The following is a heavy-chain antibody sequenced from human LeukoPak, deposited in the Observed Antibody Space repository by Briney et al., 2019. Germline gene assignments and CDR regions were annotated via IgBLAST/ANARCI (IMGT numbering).Heavy chain of an antibody. Sequence: PSETLSLTCTVSGGSISSGDYYWSWIRQPPGKGLEWIGYIYYSGSTYYNPSLKSRVTISVDTSKNQFSLKLSSVTAADTAVYYCARAYYYDGSALPDYWGQGTLVTVSA. CDR1: GGSISSGDYY. D-gene: IGHD3-22*01. V-gene: IGHV4-30-4*08. CDR3: ARAYYYDGSALPDY. CDR2: IYYSGST. J-gene: IGHJ4*02.